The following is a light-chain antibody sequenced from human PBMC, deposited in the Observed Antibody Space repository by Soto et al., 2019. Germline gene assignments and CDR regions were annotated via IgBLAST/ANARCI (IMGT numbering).Light chain of an antibody. CDR1: QSVSSN. V-gene: IGKV3-15*01. Sequence: EIVMTQSPATLSVSPGERATLSCRASQSVSSNLAWYQQKPGQAPRLLIYGASTMATGSPARFSGSGSGTEFTLTISSLQSEDFAAYYCQQYNNCPPWTFGQGTKVEIK. J-gene: IGKJ1*01. CDR3: QQYNNCPPWT. CDR2: GAS.